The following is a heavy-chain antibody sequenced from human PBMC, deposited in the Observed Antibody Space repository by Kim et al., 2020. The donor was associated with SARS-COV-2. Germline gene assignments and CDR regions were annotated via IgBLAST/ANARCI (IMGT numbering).Heavy chain of an antibody. D-gene: IGHD5-12*01. Sequence: SETLSLTCTVSGGSISSSSYYWGWIRQPPGKGLEWIGSIYYSGSTYYNPSLKSRVTISVDTSKNQFSLMLSSVTAAATPLYYFARLRIWLQFPYFLFW. CDR2: IYYSGST. J-gene: IGHJ4*01. V-gene: IGHV4-39*07. CDR1: GGSISSSSYY. CDR3: ARLRIWLQFPYFLF.